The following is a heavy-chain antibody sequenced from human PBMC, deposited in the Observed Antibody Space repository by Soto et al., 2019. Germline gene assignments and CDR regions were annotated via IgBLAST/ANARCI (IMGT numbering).Heavy chain of an antibody. CDR2: ISYSGSS. D-gene: IGHD2-2*01. Sequence: TLSLTCAVSGGSNIRDGFYWSWIRQHTGKGLEWIAYISYSGSSYSNPSLKSRVTISADTSKNQFSLRLNSVTAADTAVYFCARATPAGSADFWGQGPLVTRSS. CDR3: ARATPAGSADF. J-gene: IGHJ4*02. CDR1: GGSNIRDGFY. V-gene: IGHV4-31*11.